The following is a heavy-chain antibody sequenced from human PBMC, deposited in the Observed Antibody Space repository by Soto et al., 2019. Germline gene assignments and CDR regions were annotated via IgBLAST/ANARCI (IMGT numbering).Heavy chain of an antibody. V-gene: IGHV4-30-4*01. Sequence: SETLSLTCTVSGDSVSSVGFHWAWLRRPPGKGLEWIGYIYNGGSTYYRPSLESRMHMSLDATRNHYSLRLTSVTAADTAVYYCAKEEYSSSSGDFDYWGQGTLVTVSS. J-gene: IGHJ4*02. CDR3: AKEEYSSSSGDFDY. CDR2: IYNGGST. CDR1: GDSVSSVGFH. D-gene: IGHD6-6*01.